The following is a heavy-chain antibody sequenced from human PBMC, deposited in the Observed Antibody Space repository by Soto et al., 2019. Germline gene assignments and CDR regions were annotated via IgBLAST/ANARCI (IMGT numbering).Heavy chain of an antibody. CDR3: ARGHYPGPYGMDV. V-gene: IGHV1-2*04. Sequence: QVQLVQSGAEVKKPGASVKVSCKASGYTFTGYYMHWVRQAPGQGLGWMGWINPNSGGTNNAQKFQGWVTMTRDTSISTAYMELSRLRSDDTAVYYCARGHYPGPYGMDVWGQGTTVTVSS. CDR2: INPNSGGT. D-gene: IGHD1-26*01. CDR1: GYTFTGYY. J-gene: IGHJ6*02.